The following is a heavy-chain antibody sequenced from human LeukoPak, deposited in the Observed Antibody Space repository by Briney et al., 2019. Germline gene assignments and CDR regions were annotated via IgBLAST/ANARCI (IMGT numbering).Heavy chain of an antibody. CDR1: GGSFSGYY. J-gene: IGHJ4*02. Sequence: SETLSLTCAVYGGSFSGYYWSWIRQPPGKGLEWIGEINHSGSTNYNPSLKSRVTISVDTSKNQFSLKLSSVTAADTAVYYCAKDDHPYCTNGVCHIGGFDYWGQGTLVTVSS. CDR2: INHSGST. CDR3: AKDDHPYCTNGVCHIGGFDY. V-gene: IGHV4-34*01. D-gene: IGHD2-8*01.